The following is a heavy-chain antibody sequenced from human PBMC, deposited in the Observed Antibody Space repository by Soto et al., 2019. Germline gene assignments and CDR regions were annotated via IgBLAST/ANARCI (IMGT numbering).Heavy chain of an antibody. CDR3: ARYYDFWSGYYYYFDY. J-gene: IGHJ4*02. D-gene: IGHD3-3*01. V-gene: IGHV4-39*01. CDR1: GGSISSSSYY. CDR2: IYYSGST. Sequence: SETLSLTCTVSGGSISSSSYYWGWIRQPPGKGLEWIGSIYYSGSTYYNPSLKSRVTISVDTSKNQFSLKLSSVTAADTAVYYCARYYDFWSGYYYYFDYWGQGTLGTVSS.